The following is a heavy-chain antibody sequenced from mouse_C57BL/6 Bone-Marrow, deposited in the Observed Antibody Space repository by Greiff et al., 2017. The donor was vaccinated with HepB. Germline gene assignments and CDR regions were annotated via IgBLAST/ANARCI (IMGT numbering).Heavy chain of an antibody. CDR2: ISYDGSN. CDR1: GYSITSGYY. J-gene: IGHJ1*03. Sequence: DVKLVESGPGLVKPSQSLSLTCSVTGYSITSGYYWNWIRQFPGNKLEWMGYISYDGSNNYNPSLKNRISITRDTSKNQFFLKLNSVTTEDTATYYCASLYYYGSSYPYWYFDVWGTGTTVTVSS. V-gene: IGHV3-6*01. D-gene: IGHD1-1*01. CDR3: ASLYYYGSSYPYWYFDV.